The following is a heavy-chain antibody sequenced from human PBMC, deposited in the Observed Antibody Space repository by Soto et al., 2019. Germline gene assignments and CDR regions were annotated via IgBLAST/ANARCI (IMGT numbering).Heavy chain of an antibody. CDR2: IIPILGIA. CDR3: ARDGELELDY. J-gene: IGHJ4*02. V-gene: IGHV1-69*08. D-gene: IGHD1-7*01. Sequence: QVQLVQSGAEVKKPGSSVKVSCKASGGTFSSYTISWVRQAPGQGLEWMGRIIPILGIANFAQKFQGRVTITADKSTSTAYMELSSLSYEDTAVYYCARDGELELDYWGQGTLVTVSS. CDR1: GGTFSSYT.